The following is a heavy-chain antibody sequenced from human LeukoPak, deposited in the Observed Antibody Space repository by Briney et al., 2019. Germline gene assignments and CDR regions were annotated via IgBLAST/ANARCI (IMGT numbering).Heavy chain of an antibody. D-gene: IGHD3-22*01. J-gene: IGHJ4*02. Sequence: GESLNISCKGSGYTFASYWIGWVRQMPGKGLEWMGIIYPGDSDTRYSPSFQGQVTISADKSISTAYLQWSSLKASDTAMYYCARVRDSSASYYFDYWGQGTLVTVSS. CDR2: IYPGDSDT. V-gene: IGHV5-51*01. CDR1: GYTFASYW. CDR3: ARVRDSSASYYFDY.